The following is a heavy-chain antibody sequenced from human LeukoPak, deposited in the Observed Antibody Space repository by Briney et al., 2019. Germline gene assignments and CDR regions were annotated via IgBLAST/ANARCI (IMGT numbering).Heavy chain of an antibody. CDR3: ARDLADYYDSRGPYYYGMDV. V-gene: IGHV4-30-4*02. CDR1: GGSISSGDYY. CDR2: IYYSGST. J-gene: IGHJ6*02. D-gene: IGHD3-22*01. Sequence: SETLSLTCTVSGGSISSGDYYRSWIRQPPGKGLEWIGYIYYSGSTYYNPSLKSRVTISVDTSKNQFSLKLSSVTAADTAVYYCARDLADYYDSRGPYYYGMDVWGQGTTVTVSS.